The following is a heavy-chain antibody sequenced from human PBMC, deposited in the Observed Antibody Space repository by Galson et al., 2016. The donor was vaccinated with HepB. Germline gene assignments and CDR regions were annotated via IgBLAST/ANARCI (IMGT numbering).Heavy chain of an antibody. V-gene: IGHV3-23*01. J-gene: IGHJ4*02. D-gene: IGHD1-1*01. CDR2: VSGSAVST. CDR1: GFIFSSYA. Sequence: SLRLSCAASGFIFSSYAMSWVRQAPGKGLEWVSGVSGSAVSTFYADSVRGRFTISRDNSKKTLYLQMNSLTAEDTAVYYCAKGVYNWNDEGVDYWGQGTLVTVSS. CDR3: AKGVYNWNDEGVDY.